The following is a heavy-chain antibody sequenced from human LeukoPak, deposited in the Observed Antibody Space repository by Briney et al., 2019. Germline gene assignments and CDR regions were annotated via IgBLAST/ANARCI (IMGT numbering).Heavy chain of an antibody. D-gene: IGHD1-1*01. J-gene: IGHJ3*02. Sequence: SQTLSLTCTVSGGSISNGSYYWSWIRQPAGKGLEWIGRIYTSGSTNYNPSLTSRVTISVDTSKNHFSLKLTSVTAADTAVYYCARGLEWGDGFDIWGQGTMVTVSP. CDR3: ARGLEWGDGFDI. CDR1: GGSISNGSYY. CDR2: IYTSGST. V-gene: IGHV4-61*02.